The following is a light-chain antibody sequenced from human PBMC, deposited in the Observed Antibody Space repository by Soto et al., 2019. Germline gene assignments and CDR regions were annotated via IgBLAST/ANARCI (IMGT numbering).Light chain of an antibody. CDR3: QQYYSYPYT. J-gene: IGKJ2*01. CDR1: QGISSY. V-gene: IGKV1-8*01. CDR2: AAS. Sequence: AIRMTQSPSSFSASTGDRVTITCRASQGISSYLAWYQQKPGKAPKLLIYAASTLQSGVPSRFSGSGSGTDFTLTISGLQSEDLATYYCQQYYSYPYTFGQGTKLEIK.